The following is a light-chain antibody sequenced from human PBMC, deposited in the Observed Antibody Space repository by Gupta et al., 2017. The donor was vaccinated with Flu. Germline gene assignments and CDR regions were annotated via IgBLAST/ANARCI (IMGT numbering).Light chain of an antibody. CDR3: SSYTSSSTLVV. Sequence: QSALTQPASVSGSPGQSFTLSCTGTSSHVGGYNYVSWYQQHPGKAPKLMIYEVSNRPSGVSNRFSGSKSGNTASLTISGLQAEDEADYYCSSYTSSSTLVVFGGGTKLTVL. J-gene: IGLJ2*01. CDR1: SSHVGGYNY. V-gene: IGLV2-14*01. CDR2: EVS.